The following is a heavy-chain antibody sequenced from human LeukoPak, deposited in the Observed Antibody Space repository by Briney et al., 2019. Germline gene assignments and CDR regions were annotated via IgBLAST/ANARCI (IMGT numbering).Heavy chain of an antibody. CDR3: AKDTYSTSPYYFGY. CDR1: GGTFSSYA. J-gene: IGHJ4*02. Sequence: SVKVSCKASGGTFSSYAISWVRQAPGQGLEWMGGIIPIFGTANYAQKFQGRVTITADESTSTAYMELSSLRSEDTAVYYCAKDTYSTSPYYFGYWGQGTLVTVSS. D-gene: IGHD1-26*01. V-gene: IGHV1-69*13. CDR2: IIPIFGTA.